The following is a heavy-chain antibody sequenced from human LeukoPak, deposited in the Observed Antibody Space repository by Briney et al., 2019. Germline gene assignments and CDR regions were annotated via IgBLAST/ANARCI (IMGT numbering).Heavy chain of an antibody. CDR2: ISAYNGNT. V-gene: IGHV1-18*01. Sequence: PMASVKVSCKASGGTFSSYAISWVRQAPGQGLEWMGWISAYNGNTNYAQKLQGRVTMTTDTSTSTAYMELRSLRSDDTAVYYCARVPIYDIFSFDYWGQGTLVTVSS. CDR1: GGTFSSYA. D-gene: IGHD3-9*01. J-gene: IGHJ4*02. CDR3: ARVPIYDIFSFDY.